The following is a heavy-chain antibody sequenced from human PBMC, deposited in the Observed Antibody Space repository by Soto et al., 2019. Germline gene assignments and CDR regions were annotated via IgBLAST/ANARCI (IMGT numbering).Heavy chain of an antibody. CDR3: ARDHGIVVVPAAIDLGY. J-gene: IGHJ4*02. D-gene: IGHD2-2*02. CDR1: ADTFTSYY. CDR2: INPNGGST. V-gene: IGHV1-46*01. Sequence: SVKVSCKAPADTFTSYYIHWVRQAPGHGLEWMGIINPNGGSTRFAQTFQGRVTITADESTSTAYMELSSLRSEDTAVYYCARDHGIVVVPAAIDLGYWGQGTLVTVSS.